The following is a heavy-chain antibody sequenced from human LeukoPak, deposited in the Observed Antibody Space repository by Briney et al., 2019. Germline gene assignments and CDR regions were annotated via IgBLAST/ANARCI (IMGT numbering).Heavy chain of an antibody. CDR1: GFNFSTYW. CDR3: ARQGDDY. D-gene: IGHD3-16*01. J-gene: IGHJ4*01. Sequence: GALRLSCTASGFNFSTYWMTWVRQVPGKGLEWVANIKEDGSEKYYVDSVKGRFTISRDNAKNSLYLQMNSLRAEDTAVYYCARQGDDYWGHGTLVTVSS. CDR2: IKEDGSEK. V-gene: IGHV3-7*01.